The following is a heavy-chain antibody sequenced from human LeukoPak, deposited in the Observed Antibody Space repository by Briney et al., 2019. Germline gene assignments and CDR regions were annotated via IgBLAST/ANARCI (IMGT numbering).Heavy chain of an antibody. CDR3: ARGGSYGDYYYYMDV. V-gene: IGHV1-46*01. CDR1: GYTFTSYY. D-gene: IGHD5-18*01. Sequence: ASVKVSCKASGYTFTSYYMHWVRQAPGQGLEWMGIINPSGGSTSYAQKFQGRVTMTRDMSTSTVYMELSSLRSEDTAVYYCARGGSYGDYYYYMDVWGKGTTVTVSS. CDR2: INPSGGST. J-gene: IGHJ6*03.